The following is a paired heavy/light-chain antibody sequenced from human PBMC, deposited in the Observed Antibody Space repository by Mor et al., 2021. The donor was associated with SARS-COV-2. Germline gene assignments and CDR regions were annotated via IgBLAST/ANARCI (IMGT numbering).Heavy chain of an antibody. D-gene: IGHD3-3*01. Sequence: EVQLVESGGGLVKPGGSLRLSCAASGFTFSNYNMNWVRQAPGKGLEWVSSISTSSNYIYYADSVRGRFTISRDNAKNSLFLQMNSLRAEDTAVYYCARGSEWLLGVGDCWGQGTLVTVSS. CDR3: ARGSEWLLGVGDC. CDR2: ISTSSNYI. CDR1: GFTFSNYN. V-gene: IGHV3-21*01. J-gene: IGHJ4*02.
Light chain of an antibody. CDR1: QSVSSSH. CDR3: QQYGNLPPFP. Sequence: EIVLTQSPGTLSLSPGERATLSCRASQSVSSSHLAWYQQKPGQAPRLLIYGASSRATGIPDRFSGSGSGTDFTLTISRLEPEDFAVYYCQQYGNLPPFPFGPGTKVDIK. CDR2: GAS. J-gene: IGKJ3*01. V-gene: IGKV3-20*01.